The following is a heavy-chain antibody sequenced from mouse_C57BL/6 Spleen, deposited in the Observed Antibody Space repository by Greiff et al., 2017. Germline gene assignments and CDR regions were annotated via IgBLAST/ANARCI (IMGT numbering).Heavy chain of an antibody. V-gene: IGHV1-15*01. CDR3: TRDGYYYYYAMDY. D-gene: IGHD2-3*01. Sequence: VQLQQSGAELVRPGASVTLSCKASGYTFTDYEMHWVKQTPVHGLEWIGAIDPETGGTAYNQKFKGKAILTADKSSSTAYMELRSLTSEDSAVYYCTRDGYYYYYAMDYWGQGTSVTVSS. J-gene: IGHJ4*01. CDR2: IDPETGGT. CDR1: GYTFTDYE.